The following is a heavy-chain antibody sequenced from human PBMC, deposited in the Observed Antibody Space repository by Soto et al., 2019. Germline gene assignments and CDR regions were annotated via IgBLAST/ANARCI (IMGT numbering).Heavy chain of an antibody. CDR2: IRGSGSSA. CDR3: AKRGGDYDSRYHYYMDV. CDR1: GFTFSSYA. D-gene: IGHD3-16*01. Sequence: VQVLESGGGLVQPGGSLRLSCAASGFTFSSYAMNWVRQSPGKGLEWVGSIRGSGSSAYYPDSVEGRFTISRDNSKTTLYLQMNSLRAEDTAVYYCAKRGGDYDSRYHYYMDVWGKGTTVTVSS. V-gene: IGHV3-23*01. J-gene: IGHJ6*03.